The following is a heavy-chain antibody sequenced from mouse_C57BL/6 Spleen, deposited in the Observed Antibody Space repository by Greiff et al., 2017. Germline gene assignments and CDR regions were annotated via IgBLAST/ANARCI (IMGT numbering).Heavy chain of an antibody. J-gene: IGHJ4*01. CDR1: GFSFNTYA. D-gene: IGHD1-1*01. CDR2: IRSKSNNYAT. CDR3: VRPDYEAMDY. V-gene: IGHV10-1*01. Sequence: EVQGVESGGGLVQPKGSLKLSCAASGFSFNTYAMNWVRQAPGKGLEWVARIRSKSNNYATYYADSVKDRFTISRDDSESMLYLQMNNLKTEDTAMYYCVRPDYEAMDYWGQGTSVTVSS.